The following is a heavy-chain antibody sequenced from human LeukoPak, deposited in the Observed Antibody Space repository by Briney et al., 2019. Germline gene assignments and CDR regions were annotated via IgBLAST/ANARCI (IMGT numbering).Heavy chain of an antibody. CDR1: SGSMSSGGYY. Sequence: SQTLSLTCTVSSGSMSSGGYYWSWIRQHPGKGLEWIGYIYYSGSTYYNPSLKSRVTISVDTSKNQFSLKLSSVTAADTAVYYCARDLDGYTGMDVWGQGATVTVSS. CDR3: ARDLDGYTGMDV. J-gene: IGHJ6*02. CDR2: IYYSGST. D-gene: IGHD5-24*01. V-gene: IGHV4-31*03.